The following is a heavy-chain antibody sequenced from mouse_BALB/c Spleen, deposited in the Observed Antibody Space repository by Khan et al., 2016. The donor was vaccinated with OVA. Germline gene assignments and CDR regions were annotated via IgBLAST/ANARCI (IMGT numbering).Heavy chain of an antibody. Sequence: EVQLVESGTVLARPGASVKMSCKASGYSFTSYWMHWVKQRPGQGLEWIGALYPGNSDTRYNQKFKGKAKLTAVTSASTAYMKLSSLTKEDSAVYYCTRSYDSYYVDYWGQGTTLTVSS. D-gene: IGHD2-4*01. CDR2: LYPGNSDT. CDR3: TRSYDSYYVDY. V-gene: IGHV1-5*01. J-gene: IGHJ2*01. CDR1: GYSFTSYW.